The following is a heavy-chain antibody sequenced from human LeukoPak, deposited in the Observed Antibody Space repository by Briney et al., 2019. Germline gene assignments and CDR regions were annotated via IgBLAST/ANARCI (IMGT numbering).Heavy chain of an antibody. J-gene: IGHJ4*02. CDR2: IYTSGST. CDR1: GGSISSGSYY. Sequence: PSETLTLTCTVSGGSISSGSYYWSWIRQPAGKGLEWIGRIYTSGSTNYNPSLKSRVTISVDTSKNQFSLKLSSVTAADTAVYYCARGKVGATSATTYYFDYWGQGTLVTVSS. V-gene: IGHV4-61*02. CDR3: ARGKVGATSATTYYFDY. D-gene: IGHD1-26*01.